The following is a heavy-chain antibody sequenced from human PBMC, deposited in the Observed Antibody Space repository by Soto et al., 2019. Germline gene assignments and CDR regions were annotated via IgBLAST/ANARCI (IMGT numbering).Heavy chain of an antibody. CDR2: TTYDGGIK. J-gene: IGHJ6*01. CDR3: AGALENPYFYYGLNV. V-gene: IGHV3-30*03. Sequence: QGQLVASGGGVVQPGRSLSLSCAASGFSFSSYGMEWVRLAPGKGMEWVAATTYDGGIKHYVDSVKGRFTISRDNAKNTLYLQMNSLRVEDTATYSCAGALENPYFYYGLNVWGEGTTVTVSS. D-gene: IGHD1-1*01. CDR1: GFSFSSYG.